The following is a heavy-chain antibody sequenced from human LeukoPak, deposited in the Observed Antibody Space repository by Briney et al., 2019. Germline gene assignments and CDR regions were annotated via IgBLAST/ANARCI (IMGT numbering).Heavy chain of an antibody. D-gene: IGHD6-13*01. Sequence: GGSLRLSCAASTFTFSTYAMSWVRQAPGKGLKWVAGISGSGGTTYYADSVKGRFTISRDNSKNTLYLQMSSLRAEDTAVYLCAKDRGGYSSSSFGSWGQGTLVTVSA. CDR2: ISGSGGTT. CDR1: TFTFSTYA. CDR3: AKDRGGYSSSSFGS. J-gene: IGHJ4*02. V-gene: IGHV3-23*01.